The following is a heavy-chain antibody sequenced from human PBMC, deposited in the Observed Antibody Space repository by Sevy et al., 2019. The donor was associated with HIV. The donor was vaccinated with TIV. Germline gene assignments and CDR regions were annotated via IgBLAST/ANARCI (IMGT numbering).Heavy chain of an antibody. J-gene: IGHJ4*02. V-gene: IGHV5-51*01. CDR1: GYSFPSHC. CDR2: IYPDDSDT. D-gene: IGHD3-22*01. Sequence: GESLKISCRGSGYSFPSHCIGWVRHMPGKGLEWMGIIYPDDSDTRYSPSFQGQVTFSADKSISTAYLQWSSLKASDTAMYYCATSRSGYLDSSGYYIYWGQGALVTVSS. CDR3: ATSRSGYLDSSGYYIY.